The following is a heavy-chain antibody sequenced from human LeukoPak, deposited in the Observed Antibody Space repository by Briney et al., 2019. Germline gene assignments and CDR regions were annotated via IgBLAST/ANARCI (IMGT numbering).Heavy chain of an antibody. Sequence: GGSLRLSCAASGFTFSSYGMHWVRQAPGKGLEWVAFIRYDGSNKYYADSVKGRFTISRDNSKNTLYLQLNRLRAEDTAVYYCARTETKARRAFDIWGQGTMVTVSS. V-gene: IGHV3-30*02. CDR3: ARTETKARRAFDI. J-gene: IGHJ3*02. CDR1: GFTFSSYG. CDR2: IRYDGSNK. D-gene: IGHD1-14*01.